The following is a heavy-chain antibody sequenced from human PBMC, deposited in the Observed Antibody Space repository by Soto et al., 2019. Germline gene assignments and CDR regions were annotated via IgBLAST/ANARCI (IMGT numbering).Heavy chain of an antibody. Sequence: SVKVSCTAYGGTFSKYAISLVRQAPGQGLEWLGGIIPMFVTPNSAQKFQDKDTISADVRTTPAYPKLSTKKHAVPAVYFCERPLRDRTFYRGLAVWGQGTTVTVSS. CDR2: IIPMFVTP. CDR3: ERPLRDRTFYRGLAV. D-gene: IGHD3-22*01. V-gene: IGHV1-69*13. J-gene: IGHJ6*02. CDR1: GGTFSKYA.